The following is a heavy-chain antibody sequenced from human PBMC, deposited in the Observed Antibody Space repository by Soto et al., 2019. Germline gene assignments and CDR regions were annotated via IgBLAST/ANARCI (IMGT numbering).Heavy chain of an antibody. V-gene: IGHV1-69*01. CDR2: IITIFGTA. CDR3: ASCNYYGAQYYYYYYGMDV. CDR1: GGTFSSYA. Sequence: QVQLVQSGAEVKKPGSSVKVSCKASGGTFSSYAISWVRQAPGQGLEWMGGIITIFGTANYAQKFQGRVKITADESTSTAYMELSSLRSEDTAVYYCASCNYYGAQYYYYYYGMDVWGQGTTVTVSS. D-gene: IGHD3-22*01. J-gene: IGHJ6*02.